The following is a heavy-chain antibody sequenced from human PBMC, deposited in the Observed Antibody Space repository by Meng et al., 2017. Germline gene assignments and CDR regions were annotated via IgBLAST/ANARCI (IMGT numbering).Heavy chain of an antibody. CDR3: ARGSYSFDS. Sequence: QIQVQQSGPGLGKPSQTLSLIWAISGDSVSSNSAAWNWIRQSPSRGLEWLGRAYYRSKWYHDYAESVKSRISIDPDTSKNQFSLQLRSVTPEDSAVYYCARGSYSFDSWGQRTLVTASS. CDR1: GDSVSSNSAA. CDR2: AYYRSKWYH. V-gene: IGHV6-1*01. D-gene: IGHD1-26*01. J-gene: IGHJ4*02.